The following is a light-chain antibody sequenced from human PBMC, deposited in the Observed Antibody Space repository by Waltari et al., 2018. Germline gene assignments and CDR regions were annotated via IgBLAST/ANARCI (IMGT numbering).Light chain of an antibody. CDR3: NSRDYSANYV. CDR2: GRD. J-gene: IGLJ1*01. CDR1: SLRTYY. Sequence: SSELTQDPAVSVALGQTLRITCQGDSLRTYYVSWYQQKPGQAPVLVIYGRDKRPSGIPDRFSGSSSGDTASLTITGAQAEDEADYYGNSRDYSANYVFGAGTKVTVL. V-gene: IGLV3-19*01.